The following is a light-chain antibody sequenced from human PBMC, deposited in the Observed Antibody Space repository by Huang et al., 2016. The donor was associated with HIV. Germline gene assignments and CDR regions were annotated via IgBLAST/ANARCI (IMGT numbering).Light chain of an antibody. V-gene: IGKV2-28*01. CDR2: LSS. CDR1: QSLLHTNGYNY. Sequence: DIVMTQSPLSLPVTPGEPASISCRSSQSLLHTNGYNYVGWYLQKPGRPPQLVIYLSSNRASGVPDRFSGSGSVTHFTLKISRVEAEDVGVYYCMQALQTPRTFGQGTRLEIK. CDR3: MQALQTPRT. J-gene: IGKJ5*01.